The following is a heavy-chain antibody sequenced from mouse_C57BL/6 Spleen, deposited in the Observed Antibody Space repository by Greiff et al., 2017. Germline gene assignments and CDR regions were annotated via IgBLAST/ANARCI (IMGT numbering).Heavy chain of an antibody. CDR3: AIFYYDYPWFAY. CDR1: GYTFTDYY. CDR2: IYPGSGNT. J-gene: IGHJ3*01. V-gene: IGHV1-76*01. Sequence: QVQLKESGAELVRPGASVKLSCKASGYTFTDYYINWVKQRPGQGLEWIARIYPGSGNTYYNEKFKGKATLTAKKSSSTAYMQLSSLTSEDSAVYFCAIFYYDYPWFAYWGQGTLVTVSA. D-gene: IGHD2-4*01.